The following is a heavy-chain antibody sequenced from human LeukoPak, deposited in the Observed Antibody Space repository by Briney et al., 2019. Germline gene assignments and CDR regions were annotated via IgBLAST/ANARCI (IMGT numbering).Heavy chain of an antibody. V-gene: IGHV3-7*05. CDR2: IKQDGSEK. J-gene: IGHJ5*02. CDR1: GFXFSSYW. CDR3: ARGSVSDP. Sequence: GGSLRLSCAASGFXFSSYWISWVRQAPGKGLEWVANIKQDGSEKYYVDSVKGRFTISRDNAKNSLYLQMNSLRAEDTAVYYCARGSVSDPWGQGTLVTVSS.